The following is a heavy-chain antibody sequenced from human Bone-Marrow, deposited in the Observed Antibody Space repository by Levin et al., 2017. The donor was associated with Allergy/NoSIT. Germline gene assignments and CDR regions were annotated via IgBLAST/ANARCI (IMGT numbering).Heavy chain of an antibody. CDR1: GFTFSNAW. V-gene: IGHV3-15*01. J-gene: IGHJ4*02. CDR3: TTDRVGYCSSTSCYDGDY. Sequence: PGGSLRLSCAASGFTFSNAWMSWVRQAPGKGLEWVGRIKSKTDGGTTDYAAPVKGRFTISRDDSKNTLYLQMNSLKTEDTAVYYCTTDRVGYCSSTSCYDGDYWGQGTLVTVSS. CDR2: IKSKTDGGTT. D-gene: IGHD2-2*01.